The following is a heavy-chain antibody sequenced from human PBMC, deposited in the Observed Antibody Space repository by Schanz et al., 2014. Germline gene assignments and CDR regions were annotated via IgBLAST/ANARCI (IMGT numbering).Heavy chain of an antibody. Sequence: QVQLVQSGAEVKKPGASVRVSCKVSGYAFTTYGISWVRQAPGQGLEWMGKIIPLLNIATYAQRFQGRVSITADTSTNTAYMELSSLTSEDTAVHYCARGRGFYDYWGQGTLVTVSS. CDR3: ARGRGFYDY. D-gene: IGHD3-10*01. CDR1: GYAFTTYG. CDR2: IIPLLNIA. V-gene: IGHV1-69*04. J-gene: IGHJ4*02.